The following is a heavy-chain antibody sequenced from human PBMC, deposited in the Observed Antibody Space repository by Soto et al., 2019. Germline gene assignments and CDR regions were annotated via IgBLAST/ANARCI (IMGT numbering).Heavy chain of an antibody. CDR3: PKEVTTVGCFFDH. CDR2: ISGGGITT. D-gene: IGHD4-17*01. J-gene: IGHJ4*01. Sequence: DVQLLESGGDLVQPGGSLKLSCATSGLTFSTYGMNWVRQAPGKGLEWVAGISGGGITTYYADSVKGRFSISRDNSKNTLLLEMNIRRVKDTALYYCPKEVTTVGCFFDHWGGGTLVTVSS. V-gene: IGHV3-23*01. CDR1: GLTFSTYG.